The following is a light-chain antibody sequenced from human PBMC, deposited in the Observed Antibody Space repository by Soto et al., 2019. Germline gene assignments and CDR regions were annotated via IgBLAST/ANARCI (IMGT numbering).Light chain of an antibody. V-gene: IGKV3-20*01. Sequence: EIVLTQSPGTLSLSPGERATLSCRASQSVSSNSLAWYQQILGQAPRVLIYGASSRATGIPDRFSGSGSGTDFTLTISRLEPADFAIYYCHQYGNFPSPFGQGTQVAIK. J-gene: IGKJ1*01. CDR3: HQYGNFPSP. CDR1: QSVSSNS. CDR2: GAS.